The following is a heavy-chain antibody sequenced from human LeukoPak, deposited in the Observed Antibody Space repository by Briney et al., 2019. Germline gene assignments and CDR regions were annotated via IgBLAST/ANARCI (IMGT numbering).Heavy chain of an antibody. CDR3: ARAPGLGLTMIETDY. J-gene: IGHJ4*02. D-gene: IGHD3-22*01. CDR2: ISSSSSYI. V-gene: IGHV3-21*01. Sequence: PGGSLRLSCAASGFTFSSYSMNWVRQAPGKGLEWVSSISSSSSYIYYADSVKGRFTISRDNAKNSLYLQMNSLRVEDTAVYYCARAPGLGLTMIETDYWGQGTLVTVSS. CDR1: GFTFSSYS.